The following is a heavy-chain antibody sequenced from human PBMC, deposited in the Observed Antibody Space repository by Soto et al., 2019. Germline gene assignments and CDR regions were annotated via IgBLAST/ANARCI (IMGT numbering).Heavy chain of an antibody. CDR3: ARDSTKLIAFDI. J-gene: IGHJ3*02. Sequence: ASVKVSCKXSGYTFTSYAMHWVRQAPGQRLEWMGWINAGNGNTKYSQKFQGRVTITRDTSASTAYMELSSLRSEDTAVYYCARDSTKLIAFDIWGQGTMVTVS. V-gene: IGHV1-3*01. CDR1: GYTFTSYA. D-gene: IGHD1-26*01. CDR2: INAGNGNT.